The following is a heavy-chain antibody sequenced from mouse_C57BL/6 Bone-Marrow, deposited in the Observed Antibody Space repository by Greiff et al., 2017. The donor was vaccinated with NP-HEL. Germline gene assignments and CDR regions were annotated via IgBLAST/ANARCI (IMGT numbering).Heavy chain of an antibody. J-gene: IGHJ4*01. CDR1: GYTFTSYG. V-gene: IGHV1-81*01. D-gene: IGHD1-1*01. CDR2: IYPRSGNT. CDR3: ARGGVLRYKRGMDY. Sequence: VQLQQSGAELARPGASVKLSCKASGYTFTSYGISWVKQRTGQGLEWIGEIYPRSGNTYYNEKFKGKATLPADKSSSTAYMELRSLTSEDSAVYFCARGGVLRYKRGMDYWGQGTSVTVSS.